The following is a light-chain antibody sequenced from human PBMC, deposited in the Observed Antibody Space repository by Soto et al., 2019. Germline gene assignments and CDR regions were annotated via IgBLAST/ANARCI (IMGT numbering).Light chain of an antibody. V-gene: IGLV2-14*03. J-gene: IGLJ3*02. CDR2: DVS. Sequence: QSALTQPAFVSGSPGQSITISCTGTSSDVGGYTFVSWFQQHPGTAPKLMIYDVSNRPSGVSNRFSGSKSGNTASLTISGLQAEDEAEYYCSSYTSSSTRVFGGGTKVTVL. CDR3: SSYTSSSTRV. CDR1: SSDVGGYTF.